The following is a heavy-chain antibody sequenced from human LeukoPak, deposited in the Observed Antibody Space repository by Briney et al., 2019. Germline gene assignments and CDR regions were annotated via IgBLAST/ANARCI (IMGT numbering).Heavy chain of an antibody. V-gene: IGHV3-66*01. CDR2: IYSGGST. D-gene: IGHD1-26*01. CDR3: ARTSGSQYDAFDI. CDR1: GFTFSRYS. Sequence: GGSLRLSCAASGFTFSRYSMSWVRQAPGKGLEWVSIIYSGGSTYYADSVKGRFTISRDNSKNTLYLQMNSLRAEDTAVYYCARTSGSQYDAFDIWGQGTTVTVSS. J-gene: IGHJ3*02.